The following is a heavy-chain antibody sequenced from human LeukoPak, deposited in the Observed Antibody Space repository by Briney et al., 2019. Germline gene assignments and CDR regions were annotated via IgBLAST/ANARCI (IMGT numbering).Heavy chain of an antibody. V-gene: IGHV3-30-3*01. CDR1: GFTFSSYA. Sequence: GGSLRLSCAASGFTFSSYAIHWVRQAPGKGLEWVAVISYDGFNKYYADSVNGRFTISRDNSKNTLYLQMNSLRAEDTAVYYCARAGIQLWPALDYWGQGTLVSVSS. J-gene: IGHJ4*02. CDR3: ARAGIQLWPALDY. CDR2: ISYDGFNK. D-gene: IGHD5-18*01.